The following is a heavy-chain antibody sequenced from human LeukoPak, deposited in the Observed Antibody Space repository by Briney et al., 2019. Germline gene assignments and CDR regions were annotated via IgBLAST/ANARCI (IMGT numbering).Heavy chain of an antibody. CDR2: VSFDGSNK. Sequence: GRSLRLSCAASGFTFSSYAMHWVRQAPGKGLEWVAAVSFDGSNKYYADSVKGRFTISRDNSKNTLYLQMNSLRAEDTAVYYCAKDRSIAVAGIDYWGQGTLVTVSS. D-gene: IGHD6-19*01. CDR1: GFTFSSYA. V-gene: IGHV3-30*18. CDR3: AKDRSIAVAGIDY. J-gene: IGHJ4*02.